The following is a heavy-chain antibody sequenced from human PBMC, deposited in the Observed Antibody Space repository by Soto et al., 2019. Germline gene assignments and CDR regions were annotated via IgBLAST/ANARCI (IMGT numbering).Heavy chain of an antibody. Sequence: GESLKISCKGSGYSFTSYWIGWVRQMPGKGLEWMGIIYPGDSDTRYSPSFQGQVTISADKSISTAYLQCSSLNASDTAMYYRARPRGYCRSTSCSGWFDPWGQGTLVTVSS. CDR1: GYSFTSYW. CDR2: IYPGDSDT. CDR3: ARPRGYCRSTSCSGWFDP. J-gene: IGHJ5*02. D-gene: IGHD2-2*01. V-gene: IGHV5-51*01.